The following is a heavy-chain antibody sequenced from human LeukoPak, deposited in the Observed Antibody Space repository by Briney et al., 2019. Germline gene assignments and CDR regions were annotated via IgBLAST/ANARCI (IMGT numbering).Heavy chain of an antibody. CDR3: ARGRITGTTDY. V-gene: IGHV3-30*01. J-gene: IGHJ4*02. CDR1: GFTFSSYA. Sequence: GRSLRLSCAASGFTFSSYAMHWVRQAPGKGLEWVAVISYDGSNKYYADSVKGRFTISRDNSKNTPYLQMNSLRAEDTAVYYCARGRITGTTDYWGQGTLVTVSS. CDR2: ISYDGSNK. D-gene: IGHD1-7*01.